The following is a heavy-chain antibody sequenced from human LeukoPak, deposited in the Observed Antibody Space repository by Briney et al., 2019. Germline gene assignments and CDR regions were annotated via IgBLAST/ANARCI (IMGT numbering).Heavy chain of an antibody. CDR1: GFTFSSYA. Sequence: SGGSLRLSCAASGFTFSSYAMTWVRQAPGKGLEWVSGISWNSGSIGYADSVKGRFTISRDNAKNSLYLQMNSLRAEDMALYYCAKARRAQTLDAFDIWGQGTMVTVSS. CDR3: AKARRAQTLDAFDI. CDR2: ISWNSGSI. J-gene: IGHJ3*02. V-gene: IGHV3-9*03.